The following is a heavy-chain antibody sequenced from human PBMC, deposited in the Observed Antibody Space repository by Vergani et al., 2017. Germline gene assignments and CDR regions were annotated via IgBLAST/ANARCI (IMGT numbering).Heavy chain of an antibody. V-gene: IGHV1-69*01. CDR3: ARMGDSGYDSSGYYYDH. CDR1: GGTFSSYA. Sequence: QVQLVQSGAEVKKPGSSVKVSCKASGGTFSSYAISWVRQAPGQGLEWMGGIIPIFGTANYAQKFQGRVTITADESTSTAYMELSSLRSEDTAVYYCARMGDSGYDSSGYYYDHWGQGTLVTVSS. CDR2: IIPIFGTA. J-gene: IGHJ5*02. D-gene: IGHD3-22*01.